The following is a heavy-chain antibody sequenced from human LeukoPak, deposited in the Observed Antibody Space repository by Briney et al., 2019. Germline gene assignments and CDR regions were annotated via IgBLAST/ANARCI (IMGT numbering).Heavy chain of an antibody. CDR3: AKELKGRSWAAAEIYYYYMDV. J-gene: IGHJ6*03. D-gene: IGHD6-13*01. CDR2: ISYDGSNK. V-gene: IGHV3-30*18. Sequence: LGGSLRLSCAASGFTFSSYGMHWVRQAPGKGLEWVAVISYDGSNKYYADSVKGRFTISRDNSKNTLYLQMNSLRAEDTAVYYCAKELKGRSWAAAEIYYYYMDVWGKGTTVTVSS. CDR1: GFTFSSYG.